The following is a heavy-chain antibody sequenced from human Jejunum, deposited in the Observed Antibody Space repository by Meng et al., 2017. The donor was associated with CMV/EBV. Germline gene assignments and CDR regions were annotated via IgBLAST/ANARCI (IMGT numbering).Heavy chain of an antibody. J-gene: IGHJ4*02. Sequence: QAHLEESGGGVVQPGGSLRLSCAASGFIFSNYGMHWVRQAPGKGLEWVAVIWFDGSVEYYADSVKGRFTISRDNTKNSLYLQMNSLRAEDTAIYYCSSPPVGGWGQGTLVTVSS. CDR3: SSPPVGG. V-gene: IGHV3-33*08. D-gene: IGHD3-16*01. CDR1: GFIFSNYG. CDR2: IWFDGSVE.